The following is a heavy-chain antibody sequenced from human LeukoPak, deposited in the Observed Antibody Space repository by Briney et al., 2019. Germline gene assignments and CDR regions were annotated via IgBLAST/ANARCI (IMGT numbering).Heavy chain of an antibody. CDR1: GFTFSSYW. J-gene: IGHJ4*02. D-gene: IGHD1-26*01. Sequence: GGSLSLSCAASGFTFSSYWMSWVRQAAGEGLEWVANINKDGGEKYYVDSVKGRFTISRDNAKNSLYLQMNSLRADDTAVYYCVKDSPPRYSGSPPAYCGQGTLVTVSS. V-gene: IGHV3-7*03. CDR2: INKDGGEK. CDR3: VKDSPPRYSGSPPAY.